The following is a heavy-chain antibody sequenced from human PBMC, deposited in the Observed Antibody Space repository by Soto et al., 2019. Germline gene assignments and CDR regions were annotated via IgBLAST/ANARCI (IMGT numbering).Heavy chain of an antibody. Sequence: SQTLSLTCAISGDSVSSNSAAWNWIRQSPSRGLEWLGRTYYRSKWYNDYAVSVKSRITINPDTSKNQFSLQLNSVTPEDTAVYYCARAYYYGSGSRYHYYYMDVWGKGTTVTVSS. V-gene: IGHV6-1*01. J-gene: IGHJ6*03. D-gene: IGHD3-10*01. CDR1: GDSVSSNSAA. CDR2: TYYRSKWYN. CDR3: ARAYYYGSGSRYHYYYMDV.